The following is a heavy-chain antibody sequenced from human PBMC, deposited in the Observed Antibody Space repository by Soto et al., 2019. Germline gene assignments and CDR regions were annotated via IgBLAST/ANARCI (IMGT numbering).Heavy chain of an antibody. CDR3: ARDDEVVAATPIFDY. Sequence: GGSLRLSCAASGFTFSSYSMNLVRQAQGKGLEWVSSISSSSSYIYYADSVKGRFTISRDNAKNSLYLQMNSLRAEDTAVYYCARDDEVVAATPIFDYWGQGTLVTVSS. D-gene: IGHD2-15*01. V-gene: IGHV3-21*01. CDR2: ISSSSSYI. J-gene: IGHJ4*02. CDR1: GFTFSSYS.